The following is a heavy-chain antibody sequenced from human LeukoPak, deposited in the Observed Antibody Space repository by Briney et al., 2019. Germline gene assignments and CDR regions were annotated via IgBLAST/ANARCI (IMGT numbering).Heavy chain of an antibody. CDR2: IKQDGSEQ. V-gene: IGHV3-7*01. CDR3: ERQDYGDYRI. J-gene: IGHJ3*02. D-gene: IGHD4-17*01. Sequence: GGSLRLSCAASGFTFSNYWMSWVRQAPGKGLEWVANIKQDGSEQYYVDSMRGRFTISRDNAKNSLYLQMNSLRAEDTAVYYCERQDYGDYRIWGQGTMVTVSS. CDR1: GFTFSNYW.